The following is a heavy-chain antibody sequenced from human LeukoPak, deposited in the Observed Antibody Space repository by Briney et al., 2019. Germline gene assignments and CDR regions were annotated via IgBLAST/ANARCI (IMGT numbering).Heavy chain of an antibody. Sequence: PGRSLRLSCAASGFTFSSYNMHWVRQAPGKGLEWVAVMSYDGSNKYYVDSVKGRFTISRDNSKNTLYLQMNSLRAEDTAVHYCAKDRSSSWALDYWGQGTLVTVSS. CDR1: GFTFSSYN. CDR3: AKDRSSSWALDY. CDR2: MSYDGSNK. V-gene: IGHV3-30*18. D-gene: IGHD6-13*01. J-gene: IGHJ4*02.